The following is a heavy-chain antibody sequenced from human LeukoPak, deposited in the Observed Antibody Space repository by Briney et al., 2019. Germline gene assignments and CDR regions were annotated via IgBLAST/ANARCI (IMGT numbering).Heavy chain of an antibody. CDR3: ARHLYDYVWGSYRSLHLDY. V-gene: IGHV4-34*01. Sequence: PSETLSLTCAVYGGSFSGYYWSWLRQPPGKGLEWIGEINHSGSTNYNPSLKSRVTISVDTSKNQFSLKLSSVTAADTAVYYCARHLYDYVWGSYRSLHLDYWGQGTLVTVSS. CDR1: GGSFSGYY. D-gene: IGHD3-16*02. CDR2: INHSGST. J-gene: IGHJ4*02.